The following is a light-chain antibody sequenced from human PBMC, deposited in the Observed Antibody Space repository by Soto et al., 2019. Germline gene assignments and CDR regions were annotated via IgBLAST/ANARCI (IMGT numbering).Light chain of an antibody. CDR1: TNDVGAYNY. J-gene: IGLJ1*01. CDR2: EVT. V-gene: IGLV2-14*01. CDR3: ASYSTITPFV. Sequence: QSALTQPASVSGSPGHSISIFCTGTTNDVGAYNYVSWYQLHPGKAPEVIIHEVTNRPSGVSNRFSGSKSGNTASLTISGLRAEDEADYFCASYSTITPFVFGTGTKLTVL.